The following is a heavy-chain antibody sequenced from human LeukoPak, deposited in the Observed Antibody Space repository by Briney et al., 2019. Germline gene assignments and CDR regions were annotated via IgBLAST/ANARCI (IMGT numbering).Heavy chain of an antibody. CDR1: GYTFTGYY. CDR2: INPNSGGT. CDR3: ARVFRVAAAVNLFDY. Sequence: ASVKVSCKASGYTFTGYYMHWVRQAPGQGLEWMGWINPNSGGTNYAQKFQGRVTMTRDTSISTAYMELSRLRSDDTAVYYCARVFRVAAAVNLFDYWDQGTLVTVSS. V-gene: IGHV1-2*02. D-gene: IGHD6-13*01. J-gene: IGHJ4*02.